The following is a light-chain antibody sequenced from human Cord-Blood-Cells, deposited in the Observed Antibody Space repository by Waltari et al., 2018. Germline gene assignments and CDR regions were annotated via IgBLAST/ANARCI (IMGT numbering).Light chain of an antibody. CDR1: SGSIASNY. CDR3: QSYDSSNPYVV. CDR2: EDN. V-gene: IGLV6-57*03. J-gene: IGLJ2*01. Sequence: NFMLTQPHSVSESPGKTVTISCTRSSGSIASNYVQWYPQRPGSAPPPVIYEDNQSPSGVPDRFSCSIDSSSNSASLTISGLKTEDEADYYCQSYDSSNPYVVFGGGTKLTVL.